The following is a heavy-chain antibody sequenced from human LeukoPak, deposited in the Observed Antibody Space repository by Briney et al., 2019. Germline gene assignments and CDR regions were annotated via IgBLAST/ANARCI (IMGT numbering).Heavy chain of an antibody. CDR2: IYYSGST. V-gene: IGHV4-39*07. CDR3: ASVKWDLSFDY. D-gene: IGHD1-26*01. CDR1: GGSINNNDYC. J-gene: IGHJ4*02. Sequence: PSETLSLTCTVSGGSINNNDYCWGWVRQPPGKGLEWIGTIYYSGSTYYNPSLKSRVTISEDTSNNQFFLKLSSVTAADTAVYYCASVKWDLSFDYWGQGTLVSVSS.